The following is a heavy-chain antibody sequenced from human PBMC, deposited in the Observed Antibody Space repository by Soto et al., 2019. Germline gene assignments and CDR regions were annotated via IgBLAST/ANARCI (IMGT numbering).Heavy chain of an antibody. J-gene: IGHJ6*02. D-gene: IGHD2-2*01. CDR3: ATVVPAAISDYYYYGMDV. Sequence: GGSLRLSCAASGFTFSSYSMNWVRQAPGKGLEWVSSISSSSSYIYYADSVKGRFTISRDNAKNSLYLQMNSLRAEDTAVYYCATVVPAAISDYYYYGMDVWGQGTKVTVSS. V-gene: IGHV3-21*01. CDR1: GFTFSSYS. CDR2: ISSSSSYI.